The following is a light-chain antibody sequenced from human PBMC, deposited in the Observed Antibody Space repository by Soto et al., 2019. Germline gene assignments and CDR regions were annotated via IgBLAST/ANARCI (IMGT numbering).Light chain of an antibody. CDR2: AAS. J-gene: IGKJ4*01. Sequence: DLRMTQSPSSLSASXGHTVPITXXASQSISSHLNWYQQKPGKAPKLLIYAASTLQSEVPSRFSGSGSGTDFTLTISSLQPEDFATYYCQQLESYPSTFGGGTKVDIK. CDR1: QSISSH. CDR3: QQLESYPST. V-gene: IGKV1-39*01.